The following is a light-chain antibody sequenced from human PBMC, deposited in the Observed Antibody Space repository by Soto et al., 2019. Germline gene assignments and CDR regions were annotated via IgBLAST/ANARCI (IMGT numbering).Light chain of an antibody. CDR1: QNIHTY. CDR2: DAS. J-gene: IGKJ3*01. Sequence: ETVLTQSPATLALSPGERATLSCRASQNIHTYLAWYQQKPGQAPRLLIFDASERATGIPARFSGSGSGTDFTLTISSLEPEDFAVYYCQQYGASPTLFTFGPGTKVDIK. V-gene: IGKV3-11*01. CDR3: QQYGASPTLFT.